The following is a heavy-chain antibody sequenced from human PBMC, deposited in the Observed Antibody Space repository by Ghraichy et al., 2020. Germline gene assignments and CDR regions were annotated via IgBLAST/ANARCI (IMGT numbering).Heavy chain of an antibody. CDR1: GFTFSDYY. J-gene: IGHJ6*02. Sequence: SLNISCAASGFTFSDYYMSWIRQAPGKGLEWVSYISSSSSYTNYADSVKGRFTISRDNAKNSLYLQMNSLRAEDTAVYYCARDWCSGGSCHYYYYGMDVWGQGTTVTVSS. V-gene: IGHV3-11*06. D-gene: IGHD2-15*01. CDR2: ISSSSSYT. CDR3: ARDWCSGGSCHYYYYGMDV.